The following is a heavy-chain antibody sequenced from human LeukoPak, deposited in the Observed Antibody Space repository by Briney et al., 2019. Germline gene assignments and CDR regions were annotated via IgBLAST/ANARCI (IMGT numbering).Heavy chain of an antibody. D-gene: IGHD3-22*01. CDR1: GDSINNSY. V-gene: IGHV4-59*01. CDR3: AKFSSGYCLN. J-gene: IGHJ4*02. Sequence: PSETLSLTCTVSGDSINNSYWTWIRQPPGKRLEWIGYFLYGYTTDYNPSLKGRVTISLDTSKNQFSLNLSAVTAADTAVYYCAKFSSGYCLNWGQGTLVTVSS. CDR2: FLYGYTT.